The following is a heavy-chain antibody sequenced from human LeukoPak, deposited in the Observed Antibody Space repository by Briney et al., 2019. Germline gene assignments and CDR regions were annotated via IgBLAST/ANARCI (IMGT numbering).Heavy chain of an antibody. V-gene: IGHV3-23*01. CDR2: ISGSGDTT. CDR3: AKDTTAWWYHRAYMDV. Sequence: GGSLRLSCAASGFTFSSYAMSWFRQPPGGGRDWFPAISGSGDTTYHADSVKGRFTISRDNSENRLSLQMDSLRAEDTAVYFCAKDTTAWWYHRAYMDVWGKGTTVTVSS. D-gene: IGHD2-15*01. J-gene: IGHJ6*03. CDR1: GFTFSSYA.